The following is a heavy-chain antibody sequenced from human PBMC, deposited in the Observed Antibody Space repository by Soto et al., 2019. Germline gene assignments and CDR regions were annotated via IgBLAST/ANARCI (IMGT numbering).Heavy chain of an antibody. CDR3: VRDGSSGWHFDY. J-gene: IGHJ4*02. Sequence: EVQLVESGGGLVQPGGSLRPSCAASGFTFTTHWMSWARQAAGKGLGGVANVKEDGSVKYYVDPVKGRFTISRDYAKNSLYLQMNSLRAEDTAVYYCVRDGSSGWHFDYWGLGTLVTVSA. CDR2: VKEDGSVK. V-gene: IGHV3-7*01. D-gene: IGHD6-19*01. CDR1: GFTFTTHW.